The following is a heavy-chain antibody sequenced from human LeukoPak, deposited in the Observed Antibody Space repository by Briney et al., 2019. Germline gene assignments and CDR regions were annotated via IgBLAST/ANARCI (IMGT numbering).Heavy chain of an antibody. CDR2: ISYDGSNK. CDR1: GFTFSSYA. J-gene: IGHJ5*02. V-gene: IGHV3-30*04. D-gene: IGHD3-9*01. CDR3: ARGPAYYDTLTGYYNP. Sequence: GGSLRLSCAASGFTFSSYAMHWVRQAPGKGLEWVAVISYDGSNKYYADSVKGRFTISRDNSKNTLYLQMNSLRAEDTAVYYCARGPAYYDTLTGYYNPWGQGTLVTVSS.